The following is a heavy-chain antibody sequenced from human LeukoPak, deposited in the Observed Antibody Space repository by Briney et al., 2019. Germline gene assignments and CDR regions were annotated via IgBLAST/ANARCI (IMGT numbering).Heavy chain of an antibody. J-gene: IGHJ3*02. CDR2: ITSSSSTI. CDR1: GFTFSTYS. Sequence: GGSLRLSCAASGFTFSTYSMNWVRQAPGKGLEWVSYITSSSSTIYYADSVRGRFTISRDNAKNSLYLQMNSLRDEDTAVYYCARVDWMIGAFDIWGQGTVVTVSS. D-gene: IGHD3-22*01. CDR3: ARVDWMIGAFDI. V-gene: IGHV3-48*02.